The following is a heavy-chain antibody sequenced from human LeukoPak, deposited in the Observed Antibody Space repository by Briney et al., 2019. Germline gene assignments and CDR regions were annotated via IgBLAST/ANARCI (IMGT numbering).Heavy chain of an antibody. D-gene: IGHD5-18*01. CDR1: VFTFSIYS. J-gene: IGHJ4*02. CDR3: ARGGLDGYSYGFAY. Sequence: GGSLRLSCAASVFTFSIYSMKGVRETPGEGGEWVSSISSSSSYIYYADSVTGRFTIYRDKAKNSLYLQMNSLRAADTAVYYCARGGLDGYSYGFAYWGQGTLVTVSS. CDR2: ISSSSSYI. V-gene: IGHV3-21*01.